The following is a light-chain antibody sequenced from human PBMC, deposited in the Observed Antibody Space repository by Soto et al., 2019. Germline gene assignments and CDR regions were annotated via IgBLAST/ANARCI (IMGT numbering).Light chain of an antibody. CDR1: QSVNNK. CDR3: LQDNDWPLST. V-gene: IGKV3-15*01. CDR2: AAS. Sequence: EIVMTQSPSTLSVSPGGRATLACRASQSVNNKLAWYQKKPGQAPRLLIYAASTRATGVPARFSGSGSGTEFTLTISSLQSEDSGIYYCLQDNDWPLSTFGQGTRLEIK. J-gene: IGKJ5*01.